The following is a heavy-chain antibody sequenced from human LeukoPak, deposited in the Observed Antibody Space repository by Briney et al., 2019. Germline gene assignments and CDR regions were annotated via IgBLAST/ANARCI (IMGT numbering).Heavy chain of an antibody. V-gene: IGHV3-21*06. CDR3: ARGHYDILTGNYKWTPDY. CDR2: IHSGGSDV. D-gene: IGHD3-9*01. Sequence: GGSLRLSCAASGFTFSSYKMNWVRQAPGRGLEWVSSIHSGGSDVYYADSVKGRFTVYRGNAKNSLFLQMNSLRAEDTALYYCARGHYDILTGNYKWTPDYWGQGTLVTVSS. CDR1: GFTFSSYK. J-gene: IGHJ4*02.